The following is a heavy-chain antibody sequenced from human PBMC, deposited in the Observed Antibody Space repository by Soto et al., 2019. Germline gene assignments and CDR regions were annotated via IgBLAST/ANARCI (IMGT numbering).Heavy chain of an antibody. CDR2: ISGSGGST. CDR1: GFTFSSYA. V-gene: IGHV3-23*01. Sequence: LRLSCAASGFTFSSYAMSWVRQAPGKGLEWVSAISGSGGSTYYADSVKGRFTISRDNSKNTLYLQMNSLRAEDTAVYYCAKDGDILTGYSYYAQNWFDPWGQGTLVTVSS. J-gene: IGHJ5*02. D-gene: IGHD3-9*01. CDR3: AKDGDILTGYSYYAQNWFDP.